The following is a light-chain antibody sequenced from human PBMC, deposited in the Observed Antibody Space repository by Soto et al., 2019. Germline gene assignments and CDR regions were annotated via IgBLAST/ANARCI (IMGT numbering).Light chain of an antibody. CDR1: QSVRSN. CDR2: GTF. V-gene: IGKV3D-15*01. Sequence: EIVMTQSPATLSVSPGERATLSCSASQSVRSNLAGYQQKPGQAPRLLIYGTFNRATGVPDRFIGGGSETDFTLSISRLEPEDSAVYYCQQFDDSRLTFGGGTKVDIK. J-gene: IGKJ4*02. CDR3: QQFDDSRLT.